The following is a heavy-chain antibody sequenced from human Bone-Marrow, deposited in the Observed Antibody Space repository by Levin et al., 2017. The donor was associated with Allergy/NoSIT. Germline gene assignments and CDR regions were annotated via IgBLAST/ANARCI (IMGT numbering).Heavy chain of an antibody. Sequence: ASVKVSCKASGGTSSRYGISWVRQAPGQGLEWMGGIYPIFSTANYAQKFHGRVTISADEFTNTAYMELSSLRSEDTAIYYCARDSYDYGDYVPRFQHWGQGTLVTVSS. D-gene: IGHD4-17*01. CDR1: GGTSSRYG. CDR3: ARDSYDYGDYVPRFQH. V-gene: IGHV1-69*13. CDR2: IYPIFSTA. J-gene: IGHJ1*01.